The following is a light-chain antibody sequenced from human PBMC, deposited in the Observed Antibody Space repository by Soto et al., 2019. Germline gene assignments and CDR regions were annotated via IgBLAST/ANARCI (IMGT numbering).Light chain of an antibody. CDR1: QSLNNW. J-gene: IGKJ1*01. V-gene: IGKV1-5*03. CDR2: MAP. CDR3: QQYNTFPRT. Sequence: DIQMTQSPSTLSASIGDRVTITCRASQSLNNWLAWFQQKPGKAPKLLIAMAPYLESGVPSRFSGSGSGTEFTLTITSLQPDDFATYYCQQYNTFPRTFGQGTKVELK.